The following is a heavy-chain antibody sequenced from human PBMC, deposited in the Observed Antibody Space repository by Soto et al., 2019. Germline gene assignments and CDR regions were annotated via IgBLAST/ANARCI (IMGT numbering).Heavy chain of an antibody. V-gene: IGHV1-18*01. CDR3: ARHSSSWYYFDY. CDR1: GDTFTSYG. J-gene: IGHJ4*02. CDR2: ISAYNGNT. D-gene: IGHD6-13*01. Sequence: ASVKVSWKASGDTFTSYGISWVRQAPGQGLEWMGWISAYNGNTNYAQKLQGRVTMTTDTSTSTAYMELRSLRSDDTAVYYCARHSSSWYYFDYWGQGTLVTVSS.